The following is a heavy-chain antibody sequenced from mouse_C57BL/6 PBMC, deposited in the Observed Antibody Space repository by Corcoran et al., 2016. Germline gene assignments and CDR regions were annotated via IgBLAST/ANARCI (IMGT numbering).Heavy chain of an antibody. CDR1: GYTFTDYY. V-gene: IGHV1-26*01. D-gene: IGHD1-1*01. J-gene: IGHJ3*01. CDR2: INPNNVGT. CDR3: AREDYYGSSYAAD. Sequence: EVQLQQSGPELVKPGASVKISCKASGYTFTDYYMNWVKQSHGKSLEWIGDINPNNVGTSYNQKFKGKATLTVDKSSSTAYMELRSLTSEDSAVYYCAREDYYGSSYAADWGQGTLVTVSA.